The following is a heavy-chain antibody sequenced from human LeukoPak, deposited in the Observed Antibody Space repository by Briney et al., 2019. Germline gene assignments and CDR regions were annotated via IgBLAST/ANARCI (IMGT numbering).Heavy chain of an antibody. V-gene: IGHV1-46*01. Sequence: ASVKVSCKXSGYTFTSYYMHWVRQAPGQGLEWMGITNPSGGSTSYAQKFQGRVTMTRDTSMSTVYMELSSLRSEDTAVYYCARSRRGGYSYGLDYWGQGTLVTVSS. CDR1: GYTFTSYY. D-gene: IGHD5-18*01. CDR3: ARSRRGGYSYGLDY. J-gene: IGHJ4*02. CDR2: TNPSGGST.